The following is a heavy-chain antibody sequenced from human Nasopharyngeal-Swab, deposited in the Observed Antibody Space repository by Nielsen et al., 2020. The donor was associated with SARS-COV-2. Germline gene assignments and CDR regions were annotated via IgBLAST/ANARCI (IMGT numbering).Heavy chain of an antibody. Sequence: GESLKISCAASGFTVSTNYMTWVRQAPGQGLEWVSVIYSNGNTYYADSVKGRFTISRDNSKNTLYLQMNSLRAEDTAVYYCAKSSAWELLDYFDYWGQGTLVTVSS. J-gene: IGHJ4*02. D-gene: IGHD1-26*01. CDR3: AKSSAWELLDYFDY. CDR2: IYSNGNT. V-gene: IGHV3-53*01. CDR1: GFTVSTNY.